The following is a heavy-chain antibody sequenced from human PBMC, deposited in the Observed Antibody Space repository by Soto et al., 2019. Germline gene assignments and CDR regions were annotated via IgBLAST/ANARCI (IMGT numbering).Heavy chain of an antibody. CDR3: VRGMGYTRRHGLDV. Sequence: EVQLLESGGGLVQPGGSLRLSCVASGLTFNSDAMTWVRQAPGKGLEWVPTTTGPGDSTYYTDSVKCRFTISRDNSKNTLYLQMNSLSAEDTGVYYCVRGMGYTRRHGLDVWGQGTRVTVSS. CDR1: GLTFNSDA. D-gene: IGHD5-18*01. V-gene: IGHV3-23*01. J-gene: IGHJ6*02. CDR2: TTGPGDST.